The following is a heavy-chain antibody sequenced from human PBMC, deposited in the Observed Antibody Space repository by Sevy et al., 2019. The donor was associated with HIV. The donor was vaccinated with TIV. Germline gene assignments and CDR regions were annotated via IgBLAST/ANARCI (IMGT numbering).Heavy chain of an antibody. Sequence: GGSLRLSCAASGFTFSSYDMHWVRQAPGKGLEWVAIILHDGSYREYVDSVRGRFTMSRDNSKNTMYLQMNGPSIEDTAVYYCAKNRLPGGSYFSRHGLDVWGRGTTVTVSS. J-gene: IGHJ6*02. CDR2: ILHDGSYR. D-gene: IGHD3-10*01. CDR3: AKNRLPGGSYFSRHGLDV. V-gene: IGHV3-30*18. CDR1: GFTFSSYD.